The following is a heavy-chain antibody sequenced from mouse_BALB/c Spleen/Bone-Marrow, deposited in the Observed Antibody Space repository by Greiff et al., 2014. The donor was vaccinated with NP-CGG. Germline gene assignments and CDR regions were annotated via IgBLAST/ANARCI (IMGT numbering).Heavy chain of an antibody. D-gene: IGHD4-1*01. J-gene: IGHJ4*01. Sequence: QVQLQQPGAELVKPGASVKLSCKASGYTFTSYWMHRVKQRPGQGLEWIGEINPSNGRTNYNEKFKSKATLTLDKSSSTAYMQLSSLTSEDSAVYYCSREESLGDAMDYWGQGTSVTVSS. V-gene: IGHV1S81*02. CDR1: GYTFTSYW. CDR2: INPSNGRT. CDR3: SREESLGDAMDY.